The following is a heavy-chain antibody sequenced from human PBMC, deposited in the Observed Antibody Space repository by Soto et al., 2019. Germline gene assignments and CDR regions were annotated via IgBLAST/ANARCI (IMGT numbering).Heavy chain of an antibody. Sequence: SQTLSLTCGISGDSVSSNSAAWNWLRQSPSRGLEWLGRTYYRSKWYNDYAVSVESRITINPDTSKNHFSLQLNFVTPEDTAVYFCARGEQYSGRIFDYWGQGTLVTVSS. CDR2: TYYRSKWYN. V-gene: IGHV6-1*01. J-gene: IGHJ4*02. D-gene: IGHD1-26*01. CDR3: ARGEQYSGRIFDY. CDR1: GDSVSSNSAA.